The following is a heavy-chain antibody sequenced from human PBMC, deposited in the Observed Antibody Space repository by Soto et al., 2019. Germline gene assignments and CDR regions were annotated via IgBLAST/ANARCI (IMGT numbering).Heavy chain of an antibody. Sequence: PSETLSLTCTVSGGSISSYYWSWIRQPPGKGLEWIGYIYYSGSTNYNPSLKSRVTISVDTSKNQFSLKLSSVTAADTVVYYCATMGTPATGLYFFDYWGQGSLVTVSS. CDR3: ATMGTPATGLYFFDY. D-gene: IGHD2-15*01. V-gene: IGHV4-59*08. J-gene: IGHJ4*02. CDR2: IYYSGST. CDR1: GGSISSYY.